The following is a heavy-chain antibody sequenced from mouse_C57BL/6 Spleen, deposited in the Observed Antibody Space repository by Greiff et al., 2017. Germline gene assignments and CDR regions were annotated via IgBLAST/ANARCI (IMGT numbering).Heavy chain of an antibody. CDR2: IYPGDGDT. J-gene: IGHJ4*01. CDR3: ASRTQEGAMDY. V-gene: IGHV1-82*01. CDR1: GYAFSSSW. Sequence: QVQLQQSGPELVKPGASVKISCKASGYAFSSSWMNWVKQRPGKGLEWIGRIYPGDGDTNYNGKFKGKATLTAYKSSSTAYMQLSSLTSEDSAVYFCASRTQEGAMDYWGQGTSVTVSS.